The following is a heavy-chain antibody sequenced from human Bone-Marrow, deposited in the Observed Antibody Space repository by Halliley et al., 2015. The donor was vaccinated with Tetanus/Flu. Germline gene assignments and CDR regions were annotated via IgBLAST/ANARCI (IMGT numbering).Heavy chain of an antibody. Sequence: WVSVISQDGGATYYADSVKGRLTISRDNSKNTLYLQMNSLRAEDTAVYYCATYSSSTTRWFNPWGQGTLVTVSS. V-gene: IGHV3-23*01. CDR2: ISQDGGAT. D-gene: IGHD2-21*01. J-gene: IGHJ5*02. CDR3: ATYSSSTTRWFNP.